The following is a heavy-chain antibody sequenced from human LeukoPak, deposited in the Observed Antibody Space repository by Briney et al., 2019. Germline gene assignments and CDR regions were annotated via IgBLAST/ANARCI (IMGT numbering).Heavy chain of an antibody. D-gene: IGHD3-3*01. J-gene: IGHJ4*02. Sequence: PSETLSLTCAVYGGSFSDYYWNWIRQPPGKGLEWIGEITHNGSTNYNPPLKSRVTISIDTSKNQFSLKLSSVTAADTAVYYCAREYYDFWSGLFDYWGQGTLVTVSS. CDR2: ITHNGST. CDR3: AREYYDFWSGLFDY. V-gene: IGHV4-34*01. CDR1: GGSFSDYY.